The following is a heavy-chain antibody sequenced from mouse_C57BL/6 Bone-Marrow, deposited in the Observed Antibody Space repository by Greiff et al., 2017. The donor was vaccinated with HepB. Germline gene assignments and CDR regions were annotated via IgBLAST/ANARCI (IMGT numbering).Heavy chain of an antibody. J-gene: IGHJ2*01. V-gene: IGHV1-26*01. CDR1: GYTFTDYY. Sequence: VQLQQSGPELVKPGASVKISCKASGYTFTDYYMNWVKQSHGKSLEWIGDINPNNGGTSYNQKFKGKATLTVDKSSSTAYMELRSLTSEDSAVYYCAREGTTVGLDYWGQGTTLTVSS. D-gene: IGHD1-1*01. CDR2: INPNNGGT. CDR3: AREGTTVGLDY.